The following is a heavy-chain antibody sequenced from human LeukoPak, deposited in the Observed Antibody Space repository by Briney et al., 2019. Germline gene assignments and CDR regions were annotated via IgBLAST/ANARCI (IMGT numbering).Heavy chain of an antibody. V-gene: IGHV4-4*07. CDR3: ARDVGPYYNSSSYERPMGDAIDV. J-gene: IGHJ3*01. CDR2: IYPSGST. CDR1: GGSISSYY. D-gene: IGHD3-22*01. Sequence: SETLSLTCTVSGGSISSYYWSWLRQPAGKGLEWVGRIYPSGSTNYNPSLKSRVTISVDTPKNQFSLKLSSFTAADTAVYYCARDVGPYYNSSSYERPMGDAIDVWGKGTMVTVSS.